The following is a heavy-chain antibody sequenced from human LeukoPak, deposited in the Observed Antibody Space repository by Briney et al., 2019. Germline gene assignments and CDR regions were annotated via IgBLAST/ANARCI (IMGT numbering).Heavy chain of an antibody. Sequence: KPGGSLRLSCAASGFTFSSYSMNWVRQAPGKGLEWVSSISSSSSYIYYADSVKGRFTISRDNAKNSLYLQMNSLRTEDTAVHYCARLAGGVLDYWGQGTLVTVSS. CDR1: GFTFSSYS. J-gene: IGHJ4*02. CDR2: ISSSSSYI. CDR3: ARLAGGVLDY. D-gene: IGHD2-8*02. V-gene: IGHV3-21*01.